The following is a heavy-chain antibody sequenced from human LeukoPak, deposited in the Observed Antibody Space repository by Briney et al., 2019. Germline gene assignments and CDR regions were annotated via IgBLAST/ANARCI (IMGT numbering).Heavy chain of an antibody. CDR3: ARVESGRTINFDY. D-gene: IGHD5-12*01. Sequence: SQTLSLTCTVSGGSISSGDYYWSWIRQPPGKGLEWIGYIYYSGSTYYNPSLKSRVTISVDTPKNQFSLKLSSVTAADTAVYYCARVESGRTINFDYWGQETLVTVSS. V-gene: IGHV4-30-4*01. CDR2: IYYSGST. CDR1: GGSISSGDYY. J-gene: IGHJ4*02.